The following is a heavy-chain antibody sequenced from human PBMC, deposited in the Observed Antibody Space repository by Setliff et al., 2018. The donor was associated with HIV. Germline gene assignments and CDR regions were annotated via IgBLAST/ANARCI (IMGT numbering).Heavy chain of an antibody. CDR2: ISSSGTYI. Sequence: GSLRLSCVVSGFTFITSTMNWVRQAPGKGLEWVASISSSGTYIHYADSVKGRFSISRDNAQNSLSLQMSSLRPEDTAVYYCAAVFTGEPGRSLDYWGPGTLVTVSS. D-gene: IGHD2-15*01. J-gene: IGHJ4*02. CDR3: AAVFTGEPGRSLDY. CDR1: GFTFITST. V-gene: IGHV3-21*06.